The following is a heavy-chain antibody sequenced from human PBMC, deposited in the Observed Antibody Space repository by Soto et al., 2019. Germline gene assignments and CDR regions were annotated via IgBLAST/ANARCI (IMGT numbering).Heavy chain of an antibody. CDR2: ISGSGGST. Sequence: EVQLLESGGGLVQPGGSLRLSCAASGFTFSSYAMSWVRQAPGKGLEWVSAISGSGGSTYYADSVKGRFTISRDNSKNTLYMQMNSLRAEDTAVYYCAKVGYYDLLTGYQDSDAFDIWGQGTMVTVSS. J-gene: IGHJ3*02. V-gene: IGHV3-23*01. CDR1: GFTFSSYA. D-gene: IGHD3-9*01. CDR3: AKVGYYDLLTGYQDSDAFDI.